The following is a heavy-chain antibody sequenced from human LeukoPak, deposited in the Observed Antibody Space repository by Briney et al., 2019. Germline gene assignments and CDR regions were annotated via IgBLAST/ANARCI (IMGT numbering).Heavy chain of an antibody. Sequence: ASVKVSCKASGYTFANYGINWVRQAPGQGLEWMGWISAYNGNTNYAQKFQGRVTMTTDTSTSTAYMDLRSLRSDDTAVYYCARDLDQYSGRFGGFGHDFWGQGTLATVSS. CDR3: ARDLDQYSGRFGGFGHDF. J-gene: IGHJ4*02. CDR2: ISAYNGNT. V-gene: IGHV1-18*01. CDR1: GYTFANYG. D-gene: IGHD1-26*01.